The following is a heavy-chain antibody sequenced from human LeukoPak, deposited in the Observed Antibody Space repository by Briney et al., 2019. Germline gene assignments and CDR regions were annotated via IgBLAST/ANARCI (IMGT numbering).Heavy chain of an antibody. Sequence: GGSLRLSCAVSEFTFSHFGMHWVRQAPGKGLEWVAVVSSHGNDGYYAHSEKGRFTISRDNYTNTLYLQIDSLRAEDTAIYYCTRDAYNFNDFDYWGQGTLVTVSS. V-gene: IGHV3-30*01. D-gene: IGHD5-24*01. CDR2: VSSHGNDG. CDR3: TRDAYNFNDFDY. CDR1: EFTFSHFG. J-gene: IGHJ4*02.